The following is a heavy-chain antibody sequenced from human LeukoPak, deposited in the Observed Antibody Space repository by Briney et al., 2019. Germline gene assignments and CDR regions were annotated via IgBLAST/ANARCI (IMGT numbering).Heavy chain of an antibody. Sequence: PSETLSLTCAVSGGSFSVYYWSGIRQPPGKGVEWVGEINHSGSTNYNPSLKSGVTISVDTSTNQFSLKLRSVTAADTAVYYCAANXGGYCSSGDCYGEAPWGQGTLVTVSS. CDR3: AANXGGYCSSGDCYGEAP. D-gene: IGHD2-15*01. J-gene: IGHJ5*02. CDR1: GGSFSVYY. CDR2: INHSGST. V-gene: IGHV4-34*01.